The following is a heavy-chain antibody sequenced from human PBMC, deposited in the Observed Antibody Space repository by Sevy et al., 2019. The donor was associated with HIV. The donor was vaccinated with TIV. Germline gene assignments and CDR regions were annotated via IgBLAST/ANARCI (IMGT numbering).Heavy chain of an antibody. V-gene: IGHV3-30-3*01. CDR3: ARGFPERYTVVTPFDY. Sequence: GGSLRLSCAASAFTFSSYAMHWVRQAPGKGLEWVAVISYDGSNKYYADSVKGRFTISRDNSKNTLYLQMNSLRAEDTAVYYCARGFPERYTVVTPFDYWGQGTLVTVSS. J-gene: IGHJ4*02. CDR2: ISYDGSNK. CDR1: AFTFSSYA. D-gene: IGHD3-16*02.